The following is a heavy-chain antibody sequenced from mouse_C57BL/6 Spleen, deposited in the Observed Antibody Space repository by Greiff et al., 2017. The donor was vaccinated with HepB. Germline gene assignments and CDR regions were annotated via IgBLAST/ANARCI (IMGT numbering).Heavy chain of an antibody. CDR3: ARDYGSRIAY. V-gene: IGHV5-17*01. CDR1: GFTFSDYG. CDR2: ISSGSSTI. J-gene: IGHJ3*01. Sequence: DVQLVESGGGLVKPGGSLKLSCAASGFTFSDYGMHWVRQAPEKGLEWVAYISSGSSTIYYADTVKGRFTISRDNAKNTLFLQMTSLRSEDTAMYYCARDYGSRIAYWGQGTLVTVSA. D-gene: IGHD1-1*01.